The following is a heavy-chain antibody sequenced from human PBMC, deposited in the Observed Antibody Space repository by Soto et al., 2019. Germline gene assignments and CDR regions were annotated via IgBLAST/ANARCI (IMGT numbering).Heavy chain of an antibody. J-gene: IGHJ4*01. CDR2: IYPYDSDT. Sequence: GESLKISCKTSGYSFTIYWSGWVLQMPGKGMEWMGNIYPYDSDTRYSPSFQGQVTTSADTSITTAYLQWSGLRASDTAMYFCARHLVGSTRGNFDYWGQGTLVTVSS. D-gene: IGHD2-2*01. CDR3: ARHLVGSTRGNFDY. V-gene: IGHV5-51*01. CDR1: GYSFTIYW.